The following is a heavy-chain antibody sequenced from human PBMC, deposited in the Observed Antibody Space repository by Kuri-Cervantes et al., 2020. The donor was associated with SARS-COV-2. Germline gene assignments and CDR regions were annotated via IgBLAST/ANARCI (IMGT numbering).Heavy chain of an antibody. CDR2: IYYSGST. Sequence: SETLSLTCTVSGGSISSYYWSWIRQPPGKGLEWIGYIYYSGSTNYNPSLKSRVTISVDTSKNQFSLKLSSVTAADTAVYYCAKVAIWSGYYDYYYYMDVWGKGTTVTVSS. V-gene: IGHV4-59*08. J-gene: IGHJ6*03. CDR1: GGSISSYY. D-gene: IGHD3-3*01. CDR3: AKVAIWSGYYDYYYYMDV.